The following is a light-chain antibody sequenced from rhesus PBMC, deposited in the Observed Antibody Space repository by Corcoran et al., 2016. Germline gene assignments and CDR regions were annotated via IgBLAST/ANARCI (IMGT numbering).Light chain of an antibody. V-gene: IGKV3-42*03. Sequence: EIVMTQSPATLSLSPGERATLSCRASQSVSSNFAWYQQKPGQAPSLLIYVASNRASGIPDRFSGSGSGTEFTRTISSLEPGDFAVYYCQQCSSWPLTFGGGTKVEFK. CDR1: QSVSSN. J-gene: IGKJ4*01. CDR2: VAS. CDR3: QQCSSWPLT.